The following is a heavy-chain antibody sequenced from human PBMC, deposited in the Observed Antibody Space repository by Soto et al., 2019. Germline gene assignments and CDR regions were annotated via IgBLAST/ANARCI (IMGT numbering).Heavy chain of an antibody. CDR1: GFTFSSYG. D-gene: IGHD3-10*01. CDR2: IWYDGSNK. CDR3: ARDTEGGALRLWFVYYYYGMDV. V-gene: IGHV3-33*01. Sequence: GGSLRLSCAASGFTFSSYGMHWVRQAPGKGLEWVAVIWYDGSNKYYADSVKGRFTISRDNSKNTLYLQMNSLRAEDTAVYYCARDTEGGALRLWFVYYYYGMDVWGQGTKVTVYS. J-gene: IGHJ6*02.